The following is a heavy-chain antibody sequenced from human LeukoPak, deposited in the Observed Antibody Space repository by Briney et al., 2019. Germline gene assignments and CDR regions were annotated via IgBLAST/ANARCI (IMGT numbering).Heavy chain of an antibody. CDR2: ISSSSSYI. CDR1: GFTFSSYS. J-gene: IGHJ4*02. D-gene: IGHD3-22*01. CDR3: ARGYYYDSSGYSDY. Sequence: PGGSLRLSCAASGFTFSSYSMNWVRQAPGKGLEWVSSISSSSSYIYSADSVKGRFTISRDNAKTSLYLQMNSLRAEDTAVYYCARGYYYDSSGYSDYWGQGTLVTVSS. V-gene: IGHV3-21*01.